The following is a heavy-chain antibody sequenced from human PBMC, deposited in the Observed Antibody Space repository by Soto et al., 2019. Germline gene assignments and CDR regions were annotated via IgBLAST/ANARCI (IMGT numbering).Heavy chain of an antibody. J-gene: IGHJ4*02. CDR3: ATLNTGSYSDY. Sequence: GSLRLSCEASGFTFSSYSMNWVRQAPGKGLEWVSSISSRSSYIYYADSVKGRFTISRDNAKNSLYLQMNSLRADDTAVYYCATLNTGSYSDYWGQGTLVTVSS. V-gene: IGHV3-21*01. D-gene: IGHD3-10*01. CDR1: GFTFSSYS. CDR2: ISSRSSYI.